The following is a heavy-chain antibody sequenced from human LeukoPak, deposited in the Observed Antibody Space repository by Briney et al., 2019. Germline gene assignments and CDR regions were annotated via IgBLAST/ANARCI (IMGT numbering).Heavy chain of an antibody. J-gene: IGHJ6*02. CDR1: GFTLISYW. CDR3: ARAVAGTYYYYYGMDV. V-gene: IGHV3-7*01. CDR2: IKQDGSEK. D-gene: IGHD6-19*01. Sequence: GGSLRLSCAASGFTLISYWMSWVRQAPGKGLEWVANIKQDGSEKYYVDSVKGRFTISRDNAKNSLYLQMNSLRAEDTAVYYCARAVAGTYYYYYGMDVWGQGTTVTVSS.